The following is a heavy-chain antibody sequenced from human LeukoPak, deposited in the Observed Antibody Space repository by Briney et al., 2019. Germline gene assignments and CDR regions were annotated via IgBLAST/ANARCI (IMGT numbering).Heavy chain of an antibody. Sequence: PSETLSLTCAVYGGSFSGYYWSWIRQPPGKGLEWIGEINHSGSTNYNPSLKSRVTISVDTSKNQFSLKLSSVTAADTAVYYCARLGDSSGYSLFDYWGQGTLVTVSS. D-gene: IGHD3-22*01. J-gene: IGHJ4*02. CDR2: INHSGST. CDR1: GGSFSGYY. V-gene: IGHV4-34*01. CDR3: ARLGDSSGYSLFDY.